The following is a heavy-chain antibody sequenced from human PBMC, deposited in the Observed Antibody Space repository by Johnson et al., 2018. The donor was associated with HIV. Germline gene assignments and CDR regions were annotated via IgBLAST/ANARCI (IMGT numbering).Heavy chain of an antibody. CDR1: GFTFSSYG. Sequence: QVQLVESGGGVVQPGRSLRLSCAASGFTFSSYGMHWVRQAPGKGLEWVAVISYHGTNKYYADSVKGRFTISRDNSKNTLYLQMNRLRAEDTALYYCARVGIAASFGAFDIWGQGTMVTVSS. D-gene: IGHD6-6*01. V-gene: IGHV3-30*19. J-gene: IGHJ3*02. CDR3: ARVGIAASFGAFDI. CDR2: ISYHGTNK.